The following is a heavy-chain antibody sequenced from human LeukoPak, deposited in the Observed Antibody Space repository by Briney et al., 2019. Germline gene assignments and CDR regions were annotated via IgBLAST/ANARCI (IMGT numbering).Heavy chain of an antibody. Sequence: GASAKVSCKASGYTFTGYYMHWVRQAPGQGLEWMGWINPNSGGTNYAQKFQGRVTMTRDTSISTAYMELSRLRSDDTAVYYCARDSYYYYGMDVWGQGTTVTVSS. CDR1: GYTFTGYY. J-gene: IGHJ6*02. V-gene: IGHV1-2*02. CDR3: ARDSYYYYGMDV. CDR2: INPNSGGT.